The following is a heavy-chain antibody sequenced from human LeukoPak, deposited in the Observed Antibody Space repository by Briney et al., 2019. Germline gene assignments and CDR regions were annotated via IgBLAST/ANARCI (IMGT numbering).Heavy chain of an antibody. V-gene: IGHV3-30*18. CDR1: GFTFSSYG. D-gene: IGHD6-19*01. J-gene: IGHJ4*02. CDR3: TKVRYSSGWPEFDY. CDR2: ISYDGGDK. Sequence: GSLRLSCVASGFTFSSYGMHWVRQAPGKGPEWVALISYDGGDKYYADSVKGRFTISRDNSKNTLYLQMNSLRAEDTAVYYCTKVRYSSGWPEFDYWGQGTLVTVSS.